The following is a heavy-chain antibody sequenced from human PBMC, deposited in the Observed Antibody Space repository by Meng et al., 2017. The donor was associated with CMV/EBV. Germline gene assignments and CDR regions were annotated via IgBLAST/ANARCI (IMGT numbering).Heavy chain of an antibody. CDR1: GGSISSSSYY. CDR3: ARDYGDLRQDY. V-gene: IGHV4-39*07. J-gene: IGHJ4*02. CDR2: IYYSGST. Sequence: LQLRWRGPGLVKPSETRSLTCTVSGGSISSSSYYWGWIRQPPGKGLEWIGSIYYSGSTYHNPSLKSRVTISVDTSKNQFSLKLSSVTAADTAVYDCARDYGDLRQDYWGQGTLVTVSS. D-gene: IGHD4-17*01.